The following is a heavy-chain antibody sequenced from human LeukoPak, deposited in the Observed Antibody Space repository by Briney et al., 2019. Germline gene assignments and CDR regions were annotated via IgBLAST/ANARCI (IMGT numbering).Heavy chain of an antibody. D-gene: IGHD6-19*01. CDR1: GFTFSSYE. V-gene: IGHV3-48*03. CDR2: ISSSGRTT. CDR3: AGGVAVAGIVVAYYFDY. J-gene: IGHJ4*02. Sequence: EGSLRLSCAASGFTFSSYEMNWVRQAPGKGLEWVSYISSSGRTTYYADSVKGRFTLSRDNAKNSLYLQMNSLRSEDTAVYYCAGGVAVAGIVVAYYFDYWGQGTLVTVSS.